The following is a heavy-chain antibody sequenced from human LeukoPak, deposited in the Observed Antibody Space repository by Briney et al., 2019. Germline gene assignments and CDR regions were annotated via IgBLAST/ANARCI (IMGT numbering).Heavy chain of an antibody. CDR3: ARELIGATTYYFDY. Sequence: PSETLSLTCTVSGGSISNSNYYWGWIRQPPGKGLEWIGSIYTSGSTNYNPSLKSRVTISVDTSKNQFSLKLSSVTAADTAVYYCARELIGATTYYFDYWGQGTLVTVSS. CDR1: GGSISNSNYY. D-gene: IGHD1-26*01. J-gene: IGHJ4*02. CDR2: IYTSGST. V-gene: IGHV4-39*07.